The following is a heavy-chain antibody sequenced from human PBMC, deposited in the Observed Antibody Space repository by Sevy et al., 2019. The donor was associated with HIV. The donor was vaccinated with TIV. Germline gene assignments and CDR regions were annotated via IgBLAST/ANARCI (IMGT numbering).Heavy chain of an antibody. Sequence: GGSLRLSCAASGFSFSAYWMNWVRQAPGKGLEWVANIKPDGSDKHYVDSAEGRLTISRDNAKKSLYLQMDSLRVEDTAMYYCAQETFGGFDSWGQGTLVTVSS. D-gene: IGHD3-16*01. CDR1: GFSFSAYW. J-gene: IGHJ4*02. CDR2: IKPDGSDK. CDR3: AQETFGGFDS. V-gene: IGHV3-7*01.